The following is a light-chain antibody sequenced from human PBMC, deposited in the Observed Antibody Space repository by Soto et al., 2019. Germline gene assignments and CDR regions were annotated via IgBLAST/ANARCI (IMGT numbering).Light chain of an antibody. V-gene: IGLV2-8*01. CDR3: SSYAGSNKLGL. CDR1: SGDVGGYNY. J-gene: IGLJ2*01. Sequence: QSALTQPPSASGSPGQSVTISCTGTSGDVGGYNYVSWYQHHPGKAPKLMIFEVSKRPSGVPDRFSGSKSGNTASLTVSGLQAEDEADYYCSSYAGSNKLGLFGGGTKVTVL. CDR2: EVS.